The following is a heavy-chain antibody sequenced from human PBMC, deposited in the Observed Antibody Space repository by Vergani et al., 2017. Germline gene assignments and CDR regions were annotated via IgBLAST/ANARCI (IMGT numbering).Heavy chain of an antibody. J-gene: IGHJ3*02. CDR1: GGSISSYY. CDR2: VYYSGNT. V-gene: IGHV4-59*01. Sequence: QLQLQESGPGLVRPSETLSLTCTVSGGSISSYYWSWIRQPPGKGLEWIGYVYYSGNTNYNPSLKSRVTISVDTSKNQFSLKVRSITAADTAVYYCARGDSGYDFPIDAFDIWGQGTMVIVSS. CDR3: ARGDSGYDFPIDAFDI. D-gene: IGHD5-12*01.